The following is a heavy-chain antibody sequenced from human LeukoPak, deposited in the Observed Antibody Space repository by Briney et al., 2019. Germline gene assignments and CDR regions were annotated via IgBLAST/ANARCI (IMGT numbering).Heavy chain of an antibody. CDR2: IYSGGGT. D-gene: IGHD1-26*01. J-gene: IGHJ4*02. Sequence: GGSLRLSCAASGFSVSSNYMSWVRQAPGKGLEWVSVIYSGGGTYYADSVRGRFTISRDNSKNTVYLQMNSLRAEDTAVYFCASQRSFNYWGQGTLVTVSS. V-gene: IGHV3-53*01. CDR1: GFSVSSNY. CDR3: ASQRSFNY.